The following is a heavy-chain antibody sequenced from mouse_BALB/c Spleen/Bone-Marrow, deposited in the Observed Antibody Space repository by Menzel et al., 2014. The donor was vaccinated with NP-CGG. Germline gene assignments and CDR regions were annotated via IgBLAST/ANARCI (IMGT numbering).Heavy chain of an antibody. D-gene: IGHD2-4*01. CDR1: GFNIKDTY. J-gene: IGHJ3*01. V-gene: IGHV14-3*02. CDR2: IDPANGNT. CDR3: AMITTGAWFAY. Sequence: EVQLQQSGAELVKPGASVKLSCTASGFNIKDTYMHWAKQRPEQGLEWIGRIDPANGNTKYDPKFQGKATITAGTSSNTAYLQLSSLTSEDTAVYYCAMITTGAWFAYWGQGTLVTVSA.